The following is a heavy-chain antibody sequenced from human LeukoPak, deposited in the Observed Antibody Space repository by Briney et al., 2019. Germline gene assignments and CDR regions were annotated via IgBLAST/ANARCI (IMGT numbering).Heavy chain of an antibody. CDR2: IHYSGRA. Sequence: PSETLSLTCTVSGDPISGSYWTWVRQPPGQGLEWIGQIHYSGRADHNPSLKRRITISVDTSKNQMSLTLTSVTAADTAIYYCVKFGVDYDMGVWGQGTTVTVSS. J-gene: IGHJ6*02. D-gene: IGHD3-16*01. CDR3: VKFGVDYDMGV. CDR1: GDPISGSY. V-gene: IGHV4-59*01.